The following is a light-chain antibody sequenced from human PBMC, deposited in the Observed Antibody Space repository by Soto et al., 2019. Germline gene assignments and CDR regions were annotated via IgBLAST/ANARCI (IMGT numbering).Light chain of an antibody. J-gene: IGKJ4*01. CDR3: QQYKNWPTLT. CDR2: GAS. V-gene: IGKV3D-15*01. CDR1: QSVSSN. Sequence: IVMAQSPSTLSVSPGERGTLSCRASQSVSSNLARYQQKPGQAHRLIIYGASRRATGIPDRFSGSGSGTDFTPTIHRLQSEDFVVYYGQQYKNWPTLTFGEWTKVDI.